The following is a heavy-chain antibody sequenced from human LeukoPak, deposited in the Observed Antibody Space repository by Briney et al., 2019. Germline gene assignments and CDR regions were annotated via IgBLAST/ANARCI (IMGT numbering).Heavy chain of an antibody. Sequence: PGGSLRLSCAAAGFIFGTYTMNWVRQAPGKGLEWVSGIFGSGDGTYYADSVRGRFIISRNNAKNSLYLQMYSLRAEDTAIYFCSRSLDYLGQGALVTVSS. CDR1: GFIFGTYT. CDR3: SRSLDY. CDR2: IFGSGDGT. J-gene: IGHJ4*02. V-gene: IGHV3-23*01.